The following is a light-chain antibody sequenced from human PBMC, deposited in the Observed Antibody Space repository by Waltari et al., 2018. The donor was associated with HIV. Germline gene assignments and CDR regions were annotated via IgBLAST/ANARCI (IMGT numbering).Light chain of an antibody. J-gene: IGLJ1*01. CDR1: SSDVGSNT. Sequence: QSVLTQPPSLSGTPGQRVTISCSGRSSDVGSNTVNWYQQLPGTAPTLLMYSNDERPSGVPDRFSGSKSGTSASRAIRGLRSEDEADYYCAAWDDSLNGLVFGTGTKVTVL. V-gene: IGLV1-44*01. CDR3: AAWDDSLNGLV. CDR2: SND.